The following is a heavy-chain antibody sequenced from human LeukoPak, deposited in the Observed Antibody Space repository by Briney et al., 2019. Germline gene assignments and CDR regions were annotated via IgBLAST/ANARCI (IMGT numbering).Heavy chain of an antibody. CDR2: IYYSGST. J-gene: IGHJ4*02. D-gene: IGHD3-16*01. V-gene: IGHV4-59*01. CDR3: ARGGAPPLFDY. CDR1: GGSISSYY. Sequence: SETLSLTCTVSGGSISSYYWSWIRQPPGKGLEWIGYIYYSGSTNYNPSLKSRVTISVDTSKNQFSLKLSSVTAADTAVYYRARGGAPPLFDYWGQGTLVTVSS.